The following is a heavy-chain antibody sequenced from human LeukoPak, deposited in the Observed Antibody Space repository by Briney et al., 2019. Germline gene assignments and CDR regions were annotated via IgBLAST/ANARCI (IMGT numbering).Heavy chain of an antibody. J-gene: IGHJ1*01. CDR2: ITSSGDYT. Sequence: GGSLRLSCAASGFTFSSYEMNWVRQAPGKGLEWLSYITSSGDYTYYADSVKGRFTMSRDNAKNSLYLQMNSLRAEDTAVYYCVGLGGTTGQYFHHWGQGTRVTVSS. CDR1: GFTFSSYE. V-gene: IGHV3-48*03. D-gene: IGHD1-7*01. CDR3: VGLGGTTGQYFHH.